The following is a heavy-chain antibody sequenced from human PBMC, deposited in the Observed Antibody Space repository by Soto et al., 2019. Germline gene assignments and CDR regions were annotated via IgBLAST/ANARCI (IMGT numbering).Heavy chain of an antibody. CDR2: ISYDGYLK. CDR1: GFTFSTYG. CDR3: AKDFKVSGSHYGTLNYYYGMDV. V-gene: IGHV3-30*18. J-gene: IGHJ6*02. D-gene: IGHD3-10*01. Sequence: GGSLRLSCAASGFTFSTYGMQWVRQAPGKGLEWVAVISYDGYLKYYVDAVKGRFTVARDNSKNTLFLEMNSLRVEDTAAYFCAKDFKVSGSHYGTLNYYYGMDVWGQGTTVTVSS.